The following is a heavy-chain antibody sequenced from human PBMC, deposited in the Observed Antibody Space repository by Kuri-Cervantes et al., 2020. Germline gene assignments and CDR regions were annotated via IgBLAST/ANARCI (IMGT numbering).Heavy chain of an antibody. CDR2: ISAYNGDT. Sequence: ASVKVSCKASGGTFSSYAISWVRQAPGQGLEWMGWISAYNGDTDYAQKFQGRVTMTTDTSTSTAYMEVRSLRSDDTAVYYCARGAARDLDYWGQGTLVTVSS. CDR3: ARGAARDLDY. J-gene: IGHJ4*02. V-gene: IGHV1-18*01. D-gene: IGHD6-6*01. CDR1: GGTFSSYA.